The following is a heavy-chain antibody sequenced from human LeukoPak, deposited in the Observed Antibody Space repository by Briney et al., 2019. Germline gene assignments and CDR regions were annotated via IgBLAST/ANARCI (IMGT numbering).Heavy chain of an antibody. CDR3: ARGADSGYDSNFDY. CDR2: INHSGST. V-gene: IGHV4-34*01. J-gene: IGHJ4*02. Sequence: SETLSLTYAVYGGSFSGYYWSWIRQPPGKGLEWIGEINHSGSTNYNPSLKSRVTISVDTSKNQFSLKLSSVTAADTAVYYCARGADSGYDSNFDYWGQGTLVTVSS. CDR1: GGSFSGYY. D-gene: IGHD5-12*01.